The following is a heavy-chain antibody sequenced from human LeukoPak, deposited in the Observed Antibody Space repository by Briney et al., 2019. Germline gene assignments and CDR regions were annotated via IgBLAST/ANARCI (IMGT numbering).Heavy chain of an antibody. CDR3: AKGTRVSCTGAFCYEFDS. Sequence: GGSLRLSCVASGFTFTNFAINWVRQAPGKRLEWVSSITGNGRDTYYADSVKGRITISRDNSKNTVFLQINFLRAEDTALYYCAKGTRVSCTGAFCYEFDSWGQGTLVTVSS. V-gene: IGHV3-23*01. CDR1: GFTFTNFA. CDR2: ITGNGRDT. D-gene: IGHD2-8*02. J-gene: IGHJ4*02.